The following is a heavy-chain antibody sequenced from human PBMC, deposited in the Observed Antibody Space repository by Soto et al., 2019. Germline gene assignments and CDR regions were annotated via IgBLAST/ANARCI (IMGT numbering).Heavy chain of an antibody. Sequence: QITLKESGPTLVKPTQTLTLTCSFSGFSLTTSGVGVGWIRQPPGKALEWLALIDWDDDERYSPSLKSRLTTTEDTSKNQVVLTMTNMDPGDTATYYCTHWTVEAAAVSWGQGTLVTVSS. D-gene: IGHD2-2*01. J-gene: IGHJ5*02. CDR2: IDWDDDE. CDR1: GFSLTTSGVG. CDR3: THWTVEAAAVS. V-gene: IGHV2-5*02.